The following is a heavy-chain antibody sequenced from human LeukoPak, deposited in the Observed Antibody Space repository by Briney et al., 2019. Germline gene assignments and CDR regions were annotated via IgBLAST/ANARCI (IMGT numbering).Heavy chain of an antibody. Sequence: SQTLSLTCTVSGGSISSGGYYWSWIRQHPGKGLEWIGYIYHSGSTYYNPSLKSRVTISVDTSKNQFSLKLSSVTAADTAVYYCARRSMTNWFDPWGQGTLVTVSS. CDR2: IYHSGST. CDR1: GGSISSGGYY. V-gene: IGHV4-31*03. D-gene: IGHD2/OR15-2a*01. J-gene: IGHJ5*02. CDR3: ARRSMTNWFDP.